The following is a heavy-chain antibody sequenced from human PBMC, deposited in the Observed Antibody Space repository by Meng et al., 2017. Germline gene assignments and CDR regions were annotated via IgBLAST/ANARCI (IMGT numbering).Heavy chain of an antibody. D-gene: IGHD3-22*01. V-gene: IGHV4-30-4*01. CDR3: ARGPLITMIEV. J-gene: IGHJ4*02. CDR1: GGPISSGDYY. Sequence: QGQLQESGPGLVKPSQTLSLTCTVSGGPISSGDYYWSWIRQPPGKGLEWIGYIYYSGSTYYNPSLKSRLTISVDTSKKQFSLKLTSVTAADTAVYYCARGPLITMIEVWGQGTLVTVSS. CDR2: IYYSGST.